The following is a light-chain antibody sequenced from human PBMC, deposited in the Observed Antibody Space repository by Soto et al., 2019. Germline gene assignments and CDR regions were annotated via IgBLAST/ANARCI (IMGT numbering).Light chain of an antibody. CDR2: DAS. CDR3: QQRSNWPPIT. CDR1: QSVSNY. Sequence: EIVFTQSPATLSLSPGERATLSCRASQSVSNYLAWYQHKPGQAPRLLIYDASNRATGIPARFSGSGSGTDFTLTISTLEPEDFAVYYCQQRSNWPPITFGQGTRLEIK. V-gene: IGKV3-11*01. J-gene: IGKJ5*01.